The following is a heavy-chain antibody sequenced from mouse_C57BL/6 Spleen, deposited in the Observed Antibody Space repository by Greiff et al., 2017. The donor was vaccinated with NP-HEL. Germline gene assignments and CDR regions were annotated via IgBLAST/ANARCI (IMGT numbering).Heavy chain of an antibody. CDR1: GFTFNTYA. D-gene: IGHD2-1*01. CDR3: ARGGNYGAWFAY. CDR2: IRSKSSNYAT. V-gene: IGHV10-3*01. J-gene: IGHJ3*01. Sequence: EVQLVESGGGLVQPKGSLKLSCAASGFTFNTYAMHWVRQAPGKGLEWVARIRSKSSNYATYYADSVKDRFTISRDDSQSMLYLQMNNLKTEDTAMYDCARGGNYGAWFAYWGQGTLVTVSA.